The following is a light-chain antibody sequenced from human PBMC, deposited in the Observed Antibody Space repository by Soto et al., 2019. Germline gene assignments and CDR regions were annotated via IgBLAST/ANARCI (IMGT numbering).Light chain of an antibody. CDR1: QSISSY. CDR3: QQRYSTPQT. V-gene: IGKV1-39*01. Sequence: DIQMTQSPSSLSASVGDRVTITCRASQSISSYLNWYQQKPGKAPKLLIYAASSLQSGVPSRFSGSGSGTDFTLTISSLQPEEFATYYCQQRYSTPQTFGQGTKLEIK. J-gene: IGKJ2*01. CDR2: AAS.